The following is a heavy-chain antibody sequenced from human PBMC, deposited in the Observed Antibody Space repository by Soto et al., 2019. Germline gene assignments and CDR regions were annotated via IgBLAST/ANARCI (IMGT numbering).Heavy chain of an antibody. CDR1: GFTFSSYS. Sequence: PVGSLRLSCAASGFTFSSYSMNWVRQAPGKGLEWVSSISSSSSYIYYADSVKGRFTISRDNAKNSLYLQMNSLRAEDTAVYYCARDHYSSSWSYYYGMDVWGQGTTVTVSS. D-gene: IGHD6-13*01. CDR2: ISSSSSYI. CDR3: ARDHYSSSWSYYYGMDV. J-gene: IGHJ6*02. V-gene: IGHV3-21*01.